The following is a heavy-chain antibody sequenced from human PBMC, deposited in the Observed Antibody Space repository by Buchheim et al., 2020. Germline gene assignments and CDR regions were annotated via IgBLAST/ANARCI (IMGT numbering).Heavy chain of an antibody. CDR1: GGSISSGGYY. D-gene: IGHD3-22*01. V-gene: IGHV4-31*03. Sequence: QVQLQESGPGLVKPSQTLSLTCTVSGGSISSGGYYWSWIRQHPGKGLEWIGYIYYSGSTYYNPSLKSRVTISVDTSKNQFFLKLSSVTAADTAVYYCARISYYYDSSGYYDGYYYGMDVWGQGTT. CDR2: IYYSGST. CDR3: ARISYYYDSSGYYDGYYYGMDV. J-gene: IGHJ6*02.